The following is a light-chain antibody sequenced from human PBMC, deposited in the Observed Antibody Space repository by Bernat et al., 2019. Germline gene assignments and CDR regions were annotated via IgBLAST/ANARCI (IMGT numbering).Light chain of an antibody. Sequence: QSALTQPASVSGSPGQSITISCTGTSSDVGGYNYVSWYQQHPGKAPKVMIYDVSNRPSGVSTRFSVSKSGNTASLTISGLQAEDAADYYCSAYTSSSTYVFGTGTNVTVL. CDR3: SAYTSSSTYV. V-gene: IGLV2-14*03. CDR1: SSDVGGYNY. J-gene: IGLJ1*01. CDR2: DVS.